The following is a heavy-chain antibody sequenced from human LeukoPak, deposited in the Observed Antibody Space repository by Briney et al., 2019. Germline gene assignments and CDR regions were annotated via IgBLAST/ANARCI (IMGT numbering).Heavy chain of an antibody. CDR3: AKDRTDPIGRSGSFDY. CDR1: GFTFDDYA. D-gene: IGHD3-10*01. Sequence: GGSLRLSCAASGFTFDDYAMHWVRQAPGKGLEWVSGISWNSGSIGYADSVKGRFTISRDNAKNSLYLQMNSLRAEDTALYYCAKDRTDPIGRSGSFDYWGQGTLVTVSS. J-gene: IGHJ4*02. CDR2: ISWNSGSI. V-gene: IGHV3-9*01.